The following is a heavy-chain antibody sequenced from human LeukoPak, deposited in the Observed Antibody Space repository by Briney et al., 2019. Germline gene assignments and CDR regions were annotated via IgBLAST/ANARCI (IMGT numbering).Heavy chain of an antibody. CDR1: GFTLSSYV. CDR2: ISSSSSDI. Sequence: GGSLRLSCAASGFTLSSYVMNWVRQAPGKGLEWVSSISSSSSDIYYADSVQGRFTISRDNSKNTLYLRMSSLRAEDTAVYYCAKDLYFDYWGQGTLVTVSS. V-gene: IGHV3-21*04. J-gene: IGHJ4*02. CDR3: AKDLYFDY.